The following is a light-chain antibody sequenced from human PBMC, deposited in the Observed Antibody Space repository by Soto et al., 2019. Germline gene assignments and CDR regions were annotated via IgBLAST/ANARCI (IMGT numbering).Light chain of an antibody. CDR3: AAWDDSLNGYV. J-gene: IGLJ1*01. CDR2: SNN. V-gene: IGLV1-44*01. Sequence: QSVLPQPPSSSGTPARWVTISCSGSSSDIGSNTVNCYQQLPVTAPKLLIYSNNQRPSGVPDRFSGSKSGTSASLAISGLQSEDEADYYCAAWDDSLNGYVFGTGTKVTVL. CDR1: SSDIGSNT.